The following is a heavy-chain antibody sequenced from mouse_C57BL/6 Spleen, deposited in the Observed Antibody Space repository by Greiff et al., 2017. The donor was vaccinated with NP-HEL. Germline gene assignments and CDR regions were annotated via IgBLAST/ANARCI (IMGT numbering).Heavy chain of an antibody. J-gene: IGHJ2*01. CDR2: INPSTGGT. Sequence: EVQLQQSGPELVKPGASVKISCKASGYSFTGYYMNWVKQSPEKSLEWIGEINPSTGGTTYNQKFKAKATLTVDKSSSTAYMQLKSLTSEDSAVYYCARGSGYDWGQGTTLTVSS. V-gene: IGHV1-42*01. CDR1: GYSFTGYY. CDR3: ARGSGYD. D-gene: IGHD3-2*02.